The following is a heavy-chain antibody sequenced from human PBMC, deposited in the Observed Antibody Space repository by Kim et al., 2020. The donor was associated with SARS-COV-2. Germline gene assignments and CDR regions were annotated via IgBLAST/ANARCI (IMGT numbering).Heavy chain of an antibody. V-gene: IGHV4-61*01. D-gene: IGHD6-19*01. CDR2: IYYSGTT. CDR1: GGSVRSGSYY. Sequence: SETLSLTCSVSGGSVRSGSYYWSWIRQPPGKGLEWIGYIYYSGTTNYNPSLKSRVTISVDTSKNQFSLRLSSVTAADTAVYYCARIPLGDQWPVFHDWGQGTLVTVSS. J-gene: IGHJ4*02. CDR3: ARIPLGDQWPVFHD.